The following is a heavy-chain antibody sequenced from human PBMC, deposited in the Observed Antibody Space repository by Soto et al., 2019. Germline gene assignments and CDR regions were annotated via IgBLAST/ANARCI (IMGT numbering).Heavy chain of an antibody. D-gene: IGHD6-19*01. Sequence: QVQLVQSGAEVKKPGSSVKVSCKASGGTFSSYAISWVRQAPGQGLEWMGGIIPIFGTANYAQKFQGRVTITADESTSTAYMELSRLRSEDTAVYYCARVEGGNGVAGPPLVTNWYFDLWGRGTLVTVSS. V-gene: IGHV1-69*01. J-gene: IGHJ2*01. CDR1: GGTFSSYA. CDR2: IIPIFGTA. CDR3: ARVEGGNGVAGPPLVTNWYFDL.